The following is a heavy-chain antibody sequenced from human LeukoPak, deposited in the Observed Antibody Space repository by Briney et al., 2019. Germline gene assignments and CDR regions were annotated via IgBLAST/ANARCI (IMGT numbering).Heavy chain of an antibody. V-gene: IGHV3-23*01. CDR3: ARCNLLSDY. D-gene: IGHD2/OR15-2a*01. CDR1: GFTFRRYG. CDR2: INGSGGST. J-gene: IGHJ4*02. Sequence: GGSLRLSCAASGFTFRRYGMSWVRQAPGKGLEWVSDINGSGGSTYYADSVKGRFTISRDNAKNSLYLQMNSLRAEDTAVYYCARCNLLSDYWGQGTLVTVSS.